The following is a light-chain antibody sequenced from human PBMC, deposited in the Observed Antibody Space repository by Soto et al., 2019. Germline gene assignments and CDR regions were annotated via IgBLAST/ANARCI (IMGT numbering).Light chain of an antibody. Sequence: QSVLTQPPSASGTPGQTITISCSGGSSNIGINTVNWYEHLPGTAPRLLIYGNNQRPSGVPDRFSGSKSGTSASLAISGLQSEDEGHYYCATWDDSLDVHVFGTGTKDTVL. V-gene: IGLV1-44*01. CDR1: SSNIGINT. CDR2: GNN. CDR3: ATWDDSLDVHV. J-gene: IGLJ1*01.